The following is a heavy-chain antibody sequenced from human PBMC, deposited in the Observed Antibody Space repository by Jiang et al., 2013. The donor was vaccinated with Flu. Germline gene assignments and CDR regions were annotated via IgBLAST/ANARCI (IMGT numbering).Heavy chain of an antibody. CDR3: ARNGGGPQSGLDV. CDR1: GDSIFRNYGA. Sequence: QTLSLTCAISGDSIFRNYGAWNWIRQSPSRGPEWLGRTYYRSQWIHDYAVSVKGRITVTADASTNQFSLQLTSVTPEDSAVYYCARNGGGPQSGLDVWGQGTTVTVSS. V-gene: IGHV6-1*01. J-gene: IGHJ6*02. D-gene: IGHD1-1*01. CDR2: TYYRSQWIH.